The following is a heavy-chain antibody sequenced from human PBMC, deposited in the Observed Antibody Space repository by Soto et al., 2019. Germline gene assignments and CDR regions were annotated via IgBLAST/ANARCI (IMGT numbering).Heavy chain of an antibody. J-gene: IGHJ4*02. CDR2: ISYDGSNK. CDR1: GFTFSSYG. V-gene: IGHV3-30*18. CDR3: AKPNYYGSGSYSSYFDY. Sequence: GGSLRLSCAASGFTFSSYGMHWVRQAPGKGLEWVAVISYDGSNKYYADSVKGRFTISRDNSKNTLYLQMNSLRAEDTAVYYCAKPNYYGSGSYSSYFDYWGQGTLVTVSS. D-gene: IGHD3-10*01.